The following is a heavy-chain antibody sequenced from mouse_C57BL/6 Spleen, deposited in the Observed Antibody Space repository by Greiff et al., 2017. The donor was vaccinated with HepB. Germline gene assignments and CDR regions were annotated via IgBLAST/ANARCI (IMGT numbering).Heavy chain of an antibody. CDR2: ISDGGSYT. Sequence: DVKLVESGGGLVKPGGSLKLSCAASGFTFSSYAMSWVRQTPEKRLEWVATISDGGSYTYYPDNVKGRFTISRDNAKNNLYLQMSHLKSEDTAMYYCAREDGNYPSFAYWGQGTLVTVSA. J-gene: IGHJ3*01. V-gene: IGHV5-4*01. D-gene: IGHD2-1*01. CDR1: GFTFSSYA. CDR3: AREDGNYPSFAY.